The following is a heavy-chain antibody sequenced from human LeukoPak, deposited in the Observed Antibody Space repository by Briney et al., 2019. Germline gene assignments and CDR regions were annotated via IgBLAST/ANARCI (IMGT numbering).Heavy chain of an antibody. D-gene: IGHD6-6*01. CDR2: IYPGDSDT. J-gene: IGHJ4*02. Sequence: PGESLKISCQVSGYIFTHYWIGWVRQMPGKGLEWMGIIYPGDSDTRYSPSFQGQVTISADNSITTAYLQWSSLKASDTAMYYCARSAAARRGLYFDYRGQGTLVTISS. CDR1: GYIFTHYW. CDR3: ARSAAARRGLYFDY. V-gene: IGHV5-51*01.